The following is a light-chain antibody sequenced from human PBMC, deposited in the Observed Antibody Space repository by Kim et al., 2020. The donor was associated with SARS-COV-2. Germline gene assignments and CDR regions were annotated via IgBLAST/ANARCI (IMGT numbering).Light chain of an antibody. CDR3: QTWGTGIRV. Sequence: ASVQPTCTLSSGHSSYAIAWHQQQPEKGPRYLMKLNSDGSHSKGDGIPDRFSGSSSGAERYLTISSLQSEDEADYYCQTWGTGIRVFGGGTQLTVL. V-gene: IGLV4-69*01. CDR1: SGHSSYA. CDR2: LNSDGSH. J-gene: IGLJ3*02.